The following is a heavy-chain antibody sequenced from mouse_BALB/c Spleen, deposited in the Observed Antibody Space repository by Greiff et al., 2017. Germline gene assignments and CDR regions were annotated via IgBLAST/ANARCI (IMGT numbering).Heavy chain of an antibody. Sequence: VQLQQSGAELVRPGVSVKISCKGSGYTFTDYAMHWVKQSHAKSLEWIGVISTYYGDASYNQKFKGKATMTVDKSSSTAYMELARLTSEDSAIYYCARSTTVVGFDFDYWGQGTTLTVSS. V-gene: IGHV1S137*01. D-gene: IGHD1-1*01. J-gene: IGHJ2*01. CDR1: GYTFTDYA. CDR2: ISTYYGDA. CDR3: ARSTTVVGFDFDY.